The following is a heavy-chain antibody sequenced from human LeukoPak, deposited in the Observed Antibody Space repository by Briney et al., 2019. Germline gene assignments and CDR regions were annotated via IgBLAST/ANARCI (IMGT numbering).Heavy chain of an antibody. J-gene: IGHJ6*03. CDR1: GGSISSSSYY. Sequence: SETLSLTCTVSGGSISSSSYYWGWIRQPPGKGLEWIGSIYYSGSTYYNPSLKSRVTISVDTSKNQFSLKLSSVTAADTAVYYCAKNSYYYYYMDVWGKGTTVTVSS. CDR2: IYYSGST. V-gene: IGHV4-39*07. D-gene: IGHD4-23*01. CDR3: AKNSYYYYYMDV.